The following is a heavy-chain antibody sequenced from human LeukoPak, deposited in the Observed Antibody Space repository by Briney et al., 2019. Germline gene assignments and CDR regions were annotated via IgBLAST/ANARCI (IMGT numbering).Heavy chain of an antibody. CDR1: GYTFTSYD. CDR2: MNPSSGNT. J-gene: IGHJ6*02. CDR3: ARGRSGYDSYYYYGMDV. V-gene: IGHV1-8*01. Sequence: GASVKVSCKASGYTFTSYDINWVRQATGQGLEWMGWMNPSSGNTGYAQKFQGRVTMTRNTSISTAYMELSSLRSEDTAVYYCARGRSGYDSYYYYGMDVWGQGTTVTVSS. D-gene: IGHD5-12*01.